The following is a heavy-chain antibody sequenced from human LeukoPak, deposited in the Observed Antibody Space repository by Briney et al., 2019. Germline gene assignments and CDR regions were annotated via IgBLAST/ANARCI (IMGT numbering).Heavy chain of an antibody. D-gene: IGHD3-10*01. CDR1: GYTYTSYG. J-gene: IGHJ3*02. V-gene: IGHV1-18*04. CDR2: ISAYNGNT. CDR3: ARGVAGLVRGDAFDI. Sequence: ASVKVSCKASGYTYTSYGISWVRQAPGRGLEWMGCISAYNGNTNYAQKLQGRVTMTTDTSTSTAYMELRSLRSDDTAVYYCARGVAGLVRGDAFDIWGQGTMVTVSS.